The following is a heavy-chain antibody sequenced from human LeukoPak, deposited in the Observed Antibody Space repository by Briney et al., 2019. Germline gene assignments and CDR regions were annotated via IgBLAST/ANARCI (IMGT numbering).Heavy chain of an antibody. Sequence: GGTLRLSCAASGFTFSSYWMSWVRQAPGKGLEWVGFIRSKAYGGTTEYAASVKGRFTISRDDSKSIAYLQMNSLKTEDTAVYYCTRCMVRGVVFDYWGQGTLVTVSS. CDR3: TRCMVRGVVFDY. J-gene: IGHJ4*02. D-gene: IGHD3-10*01. CDR1: GFTFSSYW. V-gene: IGHV3-49*04. CDR2: IRSKAYGGTT.